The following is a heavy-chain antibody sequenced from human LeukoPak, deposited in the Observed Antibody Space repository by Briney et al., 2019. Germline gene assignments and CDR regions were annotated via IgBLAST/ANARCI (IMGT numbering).Heavy chain of an antibody. V-gene: IGHV3-53*05. D-gene: IGHD3-3*01. Sequence: SGGSLRLSCAASGFTVSSTYMSWVRQAPGKGLEWVSVIYSGGNIYYIESVKGRFTISRDNSKNTLYLQMDSLRAEDTAVYYCARDRAWNYFDYWGQGTLVTVSS. CDR2: IYSGGNI. J-gene: IGHJ4*02. CDR3: ARDRAWNYFDY. CDR1: GFTVSSTY.